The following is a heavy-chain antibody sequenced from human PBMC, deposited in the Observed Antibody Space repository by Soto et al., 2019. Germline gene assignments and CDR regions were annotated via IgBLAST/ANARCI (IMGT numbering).Heavy chain of an antibody. CDR3: ARDYYYGSGNYYRADYYHYGMDV. J-gene: IGHJ6*02. CDR1: GFTVTSYY. D-gene: IGHD3-10*01. Sequence: GGSLRLSCAASGFTVTSYYMSWVRQAPGKGLEWVSLIYTGGNTNYADSVKGRFTISRDNSKNTLYLQMNSLRAEDTAVYYCARDYYYGSGNYYRADYYHYGMDVWGQGTTVPVYS. CDR2: IYTGGNT. V-gene: IGHV3-53*01.